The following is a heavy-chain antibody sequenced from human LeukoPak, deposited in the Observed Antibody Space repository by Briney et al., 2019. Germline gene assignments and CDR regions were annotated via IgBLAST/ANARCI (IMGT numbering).Heavy chain of an antibody. CDR2: IYNSGST. CDR1: GGSFSIYY. CDR3: ARDRELGS. J-gene: IGHJ5*02. Sequence: SETLSLTCIVSGGSFSIYYWNWIRQPPGKGLEWIGYIYNSGSTDYNPSLKRRVTISADTSKNQFSLKLTSVTAADTAVYYCARDRELGSWGQGILVTVSS. D-gene: IGHD3-16*01. V-gene: IGHV4-59*01.